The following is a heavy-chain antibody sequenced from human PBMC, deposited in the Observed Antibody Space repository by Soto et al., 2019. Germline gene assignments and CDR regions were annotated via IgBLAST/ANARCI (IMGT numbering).Heavy chain of an antibody. V-gene: IGHV3-30*04. CDR3: AREPYGDSQYFDY. CDR2: VSFDGKGT. J-gene: IGHJ4*02. Sequence: QVQLVESGGGMAQAGTSLRLSCTGSGFTFNSVSQHWVRQGPDKGLEWVAVVSFDGKGTYYADSVKGRFTVSRDISKNTIYLQANSLRPEDTAVYYCAREPYGDSQYFDYWGQGTQVTVSS. D-gene: IGHD2-21*02. CDR1: GFTFNSVS.